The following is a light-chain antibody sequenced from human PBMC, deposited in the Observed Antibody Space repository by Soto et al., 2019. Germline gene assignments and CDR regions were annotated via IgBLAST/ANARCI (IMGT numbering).Light chain of an antibody. V-gene: IGKV3-20*01. Sequence: EIVLTQSPGTLSLSPGARDPLSCRARQSVSSSYLAWYQQKPGQAPRLLIYDASNRATGIPARFSGSGSGTEFTLTISSLQSEDFAVYYCQQYTAWPPWTFGQGTKVDIK. J-gene: IGKJ1*01. CDR2: DAS. CDR3: QQYTAWPPWT. CDR1: QSVSSSY.